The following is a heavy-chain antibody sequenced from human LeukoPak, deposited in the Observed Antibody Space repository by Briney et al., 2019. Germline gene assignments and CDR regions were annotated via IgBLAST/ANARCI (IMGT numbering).Heavy chain of an antibody. CDR1: GYTFTSYG. CDR2: ISTYNGNT. V-gene: IGHV1-18*04. Sequence: GASVKVSCAASGYTFTSYGISWVRQAPGQGLEWMGWISTYNGNTIYAQKFQDRVTMTTDTPTSTAYMELRSLRSDDTAVYYCARDSGISGSYYLGYWSQGTLVTVSS. CDR3: ARDSGISGSYYLGY. D-gene: IGHD1-26*01. J-gene: IGHJ4*02.